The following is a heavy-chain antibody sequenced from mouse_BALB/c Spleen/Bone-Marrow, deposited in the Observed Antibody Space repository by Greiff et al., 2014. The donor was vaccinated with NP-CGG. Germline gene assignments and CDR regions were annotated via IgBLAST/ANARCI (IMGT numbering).Heavy chain of an antibody. D-gene: IGHD2-14*01. J-gene: IGHJ3*01. V-gene: IGHV14-3*02. CDR3: ATYYRYDRRSAY. Sequence: DVKLQESGAELVKPGASVKLSCTASGFNIKDTYMHWVKQRPEQGLEWIGRIDPANGNTKYDPKFQGKATITADTSSNTAYLQLSSLTSEDTAVYYCATYYRYDRRSAYWGQGTLVTVSA. CDR2: IDPANGNT. CDR1: GFNIKDTY.